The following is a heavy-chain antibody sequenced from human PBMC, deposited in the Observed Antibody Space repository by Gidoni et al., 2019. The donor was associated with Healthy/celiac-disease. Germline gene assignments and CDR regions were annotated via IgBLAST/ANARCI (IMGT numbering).Heavy chain of an antibody. J-gene: IGHJ4*02. CDR2: ISYDGSNK. CDR1: GFTFSSYG. V-gene: IGHV3-30*03. CDR3: ARGTKSYSGDYYPAGY. Sequence: QVPPLESGGGVVQPGRSLRLSCAASGFTFSSYGMHWVRQAPGKGREWVAVISYDGSNKYYADSVKGRFTISRDNSKNTLYLQMNSLRAEDTAVYYCARGTKSYSGDYYPAGYWGQGTLVTVSS. D-gene: IGHD4-17*01.